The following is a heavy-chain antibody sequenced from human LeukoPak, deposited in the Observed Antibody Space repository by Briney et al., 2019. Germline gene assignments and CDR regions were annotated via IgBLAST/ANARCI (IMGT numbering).Heavy chain of an antibody. D-gene: IGHD3-10*01. Sequence: GGSLRLSCAASGFTFSSYSMNWVRQAPGKGLEWVSYISSSSSTIYYADSVKGRFTISRDNAKNSLYLQMNSLRAEDTAVYYCASRGPFDIWGQGTMVTVSS. CDR2: ISSSSSTI. CDR1: GFTFSSYS. J-gene: IGHJ3*02. V-gene: IGHV3-48*04. CDR3: ASRGPFDI.